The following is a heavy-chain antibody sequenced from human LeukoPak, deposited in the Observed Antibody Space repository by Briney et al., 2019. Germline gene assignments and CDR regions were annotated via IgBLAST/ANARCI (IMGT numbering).Heavy chain of an antibody. CDR2: IYHSGST. D-gene: IGHD6-13*01. V-gene: IGHV4-4*02. CDR3: ARSSSSWIFDY. Sequence: SETLSLTCAVSGGXISSSNCWSWVRQPPGKGLEWIGEIYHSGSTNYNPSLKSRVTISVDKSKNQFSLKLSSVTAADTAVYYCARSSSSWIFDYWGQGTLVTVSS. CDR1: GGXISSSNC. J-gene: IGHJ4*02.